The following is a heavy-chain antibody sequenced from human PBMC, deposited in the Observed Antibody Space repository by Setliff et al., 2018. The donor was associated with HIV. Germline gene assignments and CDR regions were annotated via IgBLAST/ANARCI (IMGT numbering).Heavy chain of an antibody. J-gene: IGHJ4*02. Sequence: ASVKVSCAASGFTFSSYSMNWVRQAPGKGLEWVSYISSSSSTIYYADSVKGRFTISRDNAKNSLYLQMNSLRAEDTAVYYCAGGRAPTPGRWGQGTLVTVSS. CDR3: AGGRAPTPGR. V-gene: IGHV3-48*01. CDR2: ISSSSSTI. D-gene: IGHD3-10*01. CDR1: GFTFSSYS.